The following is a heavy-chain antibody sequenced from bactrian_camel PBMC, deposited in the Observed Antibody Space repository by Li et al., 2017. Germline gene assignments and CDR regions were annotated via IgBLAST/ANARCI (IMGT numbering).Heavy chain of an antibody. V-gene: IGHV3S1*01. CDR1: GYTYNRNC. Sequence: VQLVESGGGSVQAGGSLRLSCAASGYTYNRNCMAWFRQAPGKEREGVARIATGSGNTYYADSVMGRFTISQDNAKKTVYLQMTSLKAEDTAMYYCAARANFMGARPPLTFGTYSDWGQGTQVTVS. CDR3: AARANFMGARPPLTFGTYSD. J-gene: IGHJ4*01. D-gene: IGHD4*01. CDR2: IATGSGNT.